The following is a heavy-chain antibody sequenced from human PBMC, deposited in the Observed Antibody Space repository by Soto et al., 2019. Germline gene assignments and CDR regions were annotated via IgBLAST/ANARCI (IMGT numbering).Heavy chain of an antibody. D-gene: IGHD6-13*01. CDR2: INHSGST. CDR1: GGSFSGYY. V-gene: IGHV4-34*01. CDR3: ASPIAAAGDY. Sequence: QVQLQQWGAGLLKPSETLSLTCAVYGGSFSGYYWSWIRQPPGKGLEWIGEINHSGSTNYNPSLKSRVTISVDTSKNQFSLKLSSVTAADTAVYYCASPIAAAGDYWGQGTLVTVSS. J-gene: IGHJ4*02.